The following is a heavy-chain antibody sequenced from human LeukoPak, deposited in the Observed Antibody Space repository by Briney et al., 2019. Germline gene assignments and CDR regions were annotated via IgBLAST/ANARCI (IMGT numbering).Heavy chain of an antibody. J-gene: IGHJ1*01. V-gene: IGHV3-30-3*01. CDR3: ERDDGAAAGLEYFQH. CDR2: ISYDGSNK. CDR1: GFTFSSYA. Sequence: GGSLRLSCAASGFTFSSYAMHWVRQAPGKGLEWVAVISYDGSNKYYADSVKGRFTISRDNSKNTLYLQMNSLRAEDTAVYYCERDDGAAAGLEYFQHWGQGTLVTVSS. D-gene: IGHD6-13*01.